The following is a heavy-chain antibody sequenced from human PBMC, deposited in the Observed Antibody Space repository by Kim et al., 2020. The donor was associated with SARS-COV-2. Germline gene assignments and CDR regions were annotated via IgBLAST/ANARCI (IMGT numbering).Heavy chain of an antibody. CDR3: SSSTVGAYFDY. Sequence: TYSAASGKGRFTISRDIPKDTLYLQMNSRRAEDTAVYYCSSSTVGAYFDYWGQGSLVTVSS. D-gene: IGHD1-26*01. J-gene: IGHJ4*02. V-gene: IGHV3-53*01. CDR2: T.